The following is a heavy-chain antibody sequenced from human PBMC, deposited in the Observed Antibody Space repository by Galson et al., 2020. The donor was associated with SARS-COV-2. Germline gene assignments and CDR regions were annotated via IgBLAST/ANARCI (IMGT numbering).Heavy chain of an antibody. D-gene: IGHD1-26*01. Sequence: SETLSLTCTVSGGSIISGAHYWSWIRQPAGKGLEWIGRIWTTTGGTNYNPSLKSRVTISVDTSKNQFSLRLTSVTAADTAVYHCARESRWDLYFDFWGQGTVVTVSS. CDR3: ARESRWDLYFDF. CDR2: IWTTTGGT. CDR1: GGSIISGAHY. J-gene: IGHJ4*02. V-gene: IGHV4-61*02.